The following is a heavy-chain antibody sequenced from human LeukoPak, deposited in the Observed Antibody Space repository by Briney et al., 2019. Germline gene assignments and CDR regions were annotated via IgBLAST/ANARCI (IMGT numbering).Heavy chain of an antibody. Sequence: GESLKISCKGSGYSFTSYWIGWVRQMPGKGLEWMGIIYPGDSDTRYSPSFQGQVTISADKSISTAYPQWSSLKASDTAMYYCARVPYCSGGSCYYFDYWGQGTLVTVSS. CDR2: IYPGDSDT. CDR3: ARVPYCSGGSCYYFDY. CDR1: GYSFTSYW. J-gene: IGHJ4*02. D-gene: IGHD2-15*01. V-gene: IGHV5-51*01.